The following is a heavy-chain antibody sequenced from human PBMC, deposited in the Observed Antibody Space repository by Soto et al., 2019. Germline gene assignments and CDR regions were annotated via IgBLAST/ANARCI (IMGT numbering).Heavy chain of an antibody. D-gene: IGHD3-10*01. CDR2: ISAYNGNT. Sequence: ASVKVSCKAPGYTFTSYGISWVRQAPGQGLEWMGWISAYNGNTNYAQKLQGRVTMTTDTSTSTAYMELRSLRSDDTAVYYCARENSYYYGSGSHDAFDIWGQGTMVTVSS. CDR3: ARENSYYYGSGSHDAFDI. J-gene: IGHJ3*02. CDR1: GYTFTSYG. V-gene: IGHV1-18*01.